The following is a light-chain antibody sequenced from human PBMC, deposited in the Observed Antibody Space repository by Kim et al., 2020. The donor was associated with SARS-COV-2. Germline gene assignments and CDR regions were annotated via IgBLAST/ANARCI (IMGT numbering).Light chain of an antibody. J-gene: IGKJ4*01. Sequence: DIQMTQSPSSLAASVGDRVTITCRASQNINSFLKWYQQRPGKAPKLLIYAASTLQIGVPSRFSGSGSGTDFTLTITSLQPEDVATYGCQQGHTAPLLTFGGGAKVDIK. CDR2: AAS. CDR1: QNINSF. V-gene: IGKV1-39*01. CDR3: QQGHTAPLLT.